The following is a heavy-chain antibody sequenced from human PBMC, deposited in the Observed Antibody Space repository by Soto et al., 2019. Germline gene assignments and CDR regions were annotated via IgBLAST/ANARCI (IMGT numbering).Heavy chain of an antibody. Sequence: QVQLVQSGAEVKKPGSSVKVSCKASGGTFSSYAIGWVRQAPGQGLEWMGGIIPIFGTANYAQKFQGRVTITADESTSTAYMELSSLRSEDTAVYYCASSLLTPEPIYYYYYGMDVWGQGTTVTVSS. CDR1: GGTFSSYA. J-gene: IGHJ6*02. CDR3: ASSLLTPEPIYYYYYGMDV. CDR2: IIPIFGTA. V-gene: IGHV1-69*01. D-gene: IGHD3-9*01.